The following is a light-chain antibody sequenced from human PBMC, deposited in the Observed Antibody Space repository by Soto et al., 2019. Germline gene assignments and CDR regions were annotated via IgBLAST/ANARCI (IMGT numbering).Light chain of an antibody. CDR1: QSLLHSDGKTY. V-gene: IGKV2D-29*01. J-gene: IGKJ1*01. CDR3: MQTIQRRT. CDR2: EVS. Sequence: EIVMTQTPLSLSVTPGQPASISCKSSQSLLHSDGKTYLYWYLQKPGQAPQLLMYEVSNRFSGVPERFSGSRSGTDFTLEISRVEADDVGVYYCMQTIQRRTFGQGTKVEIK.